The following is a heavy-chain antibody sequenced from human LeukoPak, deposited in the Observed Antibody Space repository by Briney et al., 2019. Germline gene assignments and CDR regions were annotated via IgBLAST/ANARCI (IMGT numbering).Heavy chain of an antibody. V-gene: IGHV4-34*01. CDR1: GGSISSYY. Sequence: SETLSLTCTVSGGSISSYYWSWIRQPPGKGLEWIGEINHSGTTNYNPSLKSRVTISVDTSKNQFSLKLSSVTAADTAVYYCASSYGSEKDNWFDPWGQGTLVTVSS. J-gene: IGHJ5*02. D-gene: IGHD3-10*01. CDR2: INHSGTT. CDR3: ASSYGSEKDNWFDP.